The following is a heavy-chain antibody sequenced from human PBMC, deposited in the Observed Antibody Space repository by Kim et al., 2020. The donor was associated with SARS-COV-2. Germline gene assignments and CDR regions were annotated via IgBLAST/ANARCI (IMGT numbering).Heavy chain of an antibody. CDR3: ARGGRPGATIFGVVIHYYYYYMDV. J-gene: IGHJ6*03. CDR1: GFTFSSYA. D-gene: IGHD3-3*01. CDR2: ISYDGSNK. V-gene: IGHV3-30-3*01. Sequence: GGSLRLSCAASGFTFSSYAMHWVRQAPGKGLEWVAVISYDGSNKYYADSVKGRFTISRDNSKNTLYLQMNSLRAEDTAVYYCARGGRPGATIFGVVIHYYYYYMDVWGKGTTVTVSS.